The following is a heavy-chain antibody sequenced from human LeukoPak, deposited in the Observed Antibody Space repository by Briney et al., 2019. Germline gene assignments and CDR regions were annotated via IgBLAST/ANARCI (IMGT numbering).Heavy chain of an antibody. CDR1: GFTFSYYA. CDR2: ISDSGGDT. CDR3: AKGGNITIFGVVILNYYYMDV. J-gene: IGHJ6*03. V-gene: IGHV3-23*01. D-gene: IGHD3-3*01. Sequence: PGGSLRLSCAASGFTFSYYAMSWVRQAPGRGLEWVSVISDSGGDTSYADSGKGRFTISRDNSKNTLYLQMNSLRAEDTAVYYCAKGGNITIFGVVILNYYYMDVWAKGPRSPSP.